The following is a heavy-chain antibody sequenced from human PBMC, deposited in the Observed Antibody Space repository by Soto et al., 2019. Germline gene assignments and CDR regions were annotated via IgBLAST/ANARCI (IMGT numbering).Heavy chain of an antibody. J-gene: IGHJ6*02. V-gene: IGHV4-30-2*05. CDR1: GVSLSSGGYS. Sequence: SETLSLTSAASGVSLSSGGYSWSWIQQPPGKGLEWIGYIYPTGRTYYNPSLKSRVTISVDTSKNQFSLKLSSVTAADTAVYYCVRVKCTNELMTRGSSGGSCAHYYYYGMDVWGQGTTVTVSS. CDR3: VRVKCTNELMTRGSSGGSCAHYYYYGMDV. CDR2: IYPTGRT. D-gene: IGHD2-15*01.